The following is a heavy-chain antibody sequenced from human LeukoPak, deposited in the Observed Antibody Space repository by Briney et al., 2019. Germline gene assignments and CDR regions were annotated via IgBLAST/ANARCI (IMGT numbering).Heavy chain of an antibody. J-gene: IGHJ4*02. V-gene: IGHV4-31*01. CDR3: ARLAQGVAGTDY. D-gene: IGHD6-19*01. CDR2: IFYNGSA. CDR1: GGSMRSGGSY. Sequence: SETLSLICTVSGGSMRSGGSYWTWIRWPPGKGLGRIGSIFYNGSAYYNPSLQSHDSISVYTSNKQFSLTMSSVTAADTAVYYCARLAQGVAGTDYWGQGTLVTVAS.